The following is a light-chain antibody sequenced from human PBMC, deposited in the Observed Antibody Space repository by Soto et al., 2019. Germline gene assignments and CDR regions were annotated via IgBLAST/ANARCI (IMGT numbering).Light chain of an antibody. V-gene: IGKV3-20*01. Sequence: EIVLTQSPGTLSLSPGERATLSCRASQSVSSSYLAWYQQKPGQPPRLIIYAASSRATGIPDRFSGSGSGTDFTLTISRLEPEDFAVYYCQQYGSSSLTFGGGTKVEIK. J-gene: IGKJ4*01. CDR1: QSVSSSY. CDR2: AAS. CDR3: QQYGSSSLT.